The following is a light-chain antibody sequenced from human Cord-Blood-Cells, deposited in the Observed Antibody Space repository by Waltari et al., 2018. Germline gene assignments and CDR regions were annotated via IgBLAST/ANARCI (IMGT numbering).Light chain of an antibody. V-gene: IGLV2-23*01. CDR1: SSAVGIYNL. CDR3: CSYAGSSTYWV. CDR2: EGS. Sequence: QSALTQPASVSGSPGQSFTISCPGTSSAVGIYNLFLFYHQHPGKAPNLLIYEGSKRPSGVSNRFSGSKSGNTASLTISGLQAEDEADYYCCSYAGSSTYWVFGGGTKLTVL. J-gene: IGLJ3*02.